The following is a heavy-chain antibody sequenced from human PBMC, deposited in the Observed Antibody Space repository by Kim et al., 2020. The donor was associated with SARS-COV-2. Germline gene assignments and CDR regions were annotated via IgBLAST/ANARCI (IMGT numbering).Heavy chain of an antibody. V-gene: IGHV3-21*01. CDR1: GFTFSTYN. CDR2: ISSSSSYI. J-gene: IGHJ6*02. CDR3: ARVSSGDIFYYGMDV. Sequence: GGSLRLSCAASGFTFSTYNMHCVRQAPGKGLEWVSSISSSSSYIYQAYSVKGRFTISRDNAKNTLYLEMNSLRAEDTALYYCARVSSGDIFYYGMDVWGQGTTVTVSS. D-gene: IGHD3-22*01.